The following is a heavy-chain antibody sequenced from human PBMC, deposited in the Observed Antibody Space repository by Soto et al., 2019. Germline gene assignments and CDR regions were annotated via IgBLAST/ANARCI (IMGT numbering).Heavy chain of an antibody. J-gene: IGHJ3*02. CDR1: GGTFSSYA. D-gene: IGHD2-21*01. CDR2: IIPISGTA. V-gene: IGHV1-69*12. Sequence: QVQLVQSGAEVKKPGSSVKVSCKASGGTFSSYAISWVRQAPGQGLEWMGGIIPISGTANYAQKFQGRVTITADESTSTAYMELSRLRSEDTAVYYSARSGVVVNGFDIWGQGTMVTVSS. CDR3: ARSGVVVNGFDI.